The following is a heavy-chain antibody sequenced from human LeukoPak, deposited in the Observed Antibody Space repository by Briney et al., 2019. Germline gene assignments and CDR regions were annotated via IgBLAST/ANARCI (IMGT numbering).Heavy chain of an antibody. CDR1: GFTFSSYA. J-gene: IGHJ3*02. Sequence: PGGSLRLSCAASGFTFSSYAMSWVRQAPGKGLELVSAISGSGGSTYYADSVKGRFTISRDSSKNTLYLQMNSLRAEDTAVYYCAKDLFGIRTPDAFDIWGQGTMVTVSS. CDR3: AKDLFGIRTPDAFDI. D-gene: IGHD3-3*01. CDR2: ISGSGGST. V-gene: IGHV3-23*01.